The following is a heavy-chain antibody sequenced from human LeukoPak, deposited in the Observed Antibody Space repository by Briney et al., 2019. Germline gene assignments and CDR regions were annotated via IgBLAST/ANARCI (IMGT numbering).Heavy chain of an antibody. CDR3: ARGPSIAVAGTLNSTLDY. CDR2: INHSGST. J-gene: IGHJ4*02. V-gene: IGHV4-34*01. Sequence: SETLSLTCAVYGGSFSGCYWSWIRQPPGKGLEWIGEINHSGSTNYNPSLKSRVTISVDTSKNQFSLKLSSVTAADTAVYYCARGPSIAVAGTLNSTLDYWGQGTLVTVSS. CDR1: GGSFSGCY. D-gene: IGHD6-19*01.